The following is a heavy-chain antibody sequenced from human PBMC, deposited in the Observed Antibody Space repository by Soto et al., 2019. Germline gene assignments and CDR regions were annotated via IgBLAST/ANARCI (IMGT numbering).Heavy chain of an antibody. J-gene: IGHJ6*02. D-gene: IGHD6-13*01. CDR2: IIPIFGTA. CDR3: ARDSAAAAGYYYYGMDV. CDR1: GGTFSSYA. Sequence: QVQLVQSGAEVKKPGSSVKVSCKASGGTFSSYAISWVRQAPGQGLEWMGGIIPIFGTANYAQKFQGRVTITADEATSTAYMELRRLRSDDTAVYDCARDSAAAAGYYYYGMDVCGQGTPVTVAS. V-gene: IGHV1-69*01.